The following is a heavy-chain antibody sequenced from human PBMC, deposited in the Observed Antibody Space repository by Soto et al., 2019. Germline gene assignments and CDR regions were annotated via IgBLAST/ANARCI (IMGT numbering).Heavy chain of an antibody. CDR3: ARDRDDYGSGNYYNRIDF. CDR2: IIPIFGTP. Sequence: QVQLVQSGAEVKKPGSSVKVSCKASGGIFSTYAISWLRQAPGQGLEWMGGIIPIFGTPNYAQRFQGRVTITADYSTSTAYMELSRLRSEDTAVYYCARDRDDYGSGNYYNRIDFWGQGTLVTFSS. CDR1: GGIFSTYA. D-gene: IGHD3-10*01. V-gene: IGHV1-69*01. J-gene: IGHJ4*02.